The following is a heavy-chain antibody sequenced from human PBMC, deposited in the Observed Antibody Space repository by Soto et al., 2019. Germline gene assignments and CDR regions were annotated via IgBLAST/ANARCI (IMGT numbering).Heavy chain of an antibody. V-gene: IGHV4-39*02. D-gene: IGHD1-26*01. CDR1: GGSIINGDYY. Sequence: PSETLSLTCTVSGGSIINGDYYWSWIRQPPGKGLEWIGYIYYSGSTYYNPSLKSRVTISVDTSKNHFSLKLSSVTAADTAVYYCATQEVGGSYVYTFDPWGQGTLVTVSS. CDR2: IYYSGST. J-gene: IGHJ5*02. CDR3: ATQEVGGSYVYTFDP.